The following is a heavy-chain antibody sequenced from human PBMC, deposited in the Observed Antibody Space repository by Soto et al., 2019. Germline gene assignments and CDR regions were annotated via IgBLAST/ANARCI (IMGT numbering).Heavy chain of an antibody. CDR3: AREKGYIGDYFDY. D-gene: IGHD2-15*01. Sequence: ASVKVSCKASGYTFTSYGISWVRQAPGHGLEWMGWFSAYNGNRIYAQKFQGRVTLTTDTSTSTVYMELRSLTPDDTAVYSCAREKGYIGDYFDYWGQGTLVTVSS. V-gene: IGHV1-18*01. CDR1: GYTFTSYG. CDR2: FSAYNGNR. J-gene: IGHJ4*02.